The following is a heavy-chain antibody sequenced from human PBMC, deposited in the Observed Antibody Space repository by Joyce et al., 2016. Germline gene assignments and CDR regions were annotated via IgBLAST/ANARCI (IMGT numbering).Heavy chain of an antibody. Sequence: EVHLVESGGGLVKPGGSLRLSCAASGFTFSNYNMNWVRQAQGKGLELVSSINSGTTYKYYADSVQGRFTISRDNAKNSLYLQMNSLRAEDTAVYYCARDLGYFDYWGQGTLVTVSS. CDR3: ARDLGYFDY. CDR1: GFTFSNYN. J-gene: IGHJ4*02. CDR2: INSGTTYK. V-gene: IGHV3-21*01.